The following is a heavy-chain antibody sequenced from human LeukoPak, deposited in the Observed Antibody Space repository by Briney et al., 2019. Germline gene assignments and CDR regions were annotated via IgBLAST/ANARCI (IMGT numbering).Heavy chain of an antibody. V-gene: IGHV3-23*01. D-gene: IGHD3-10*01. CDR2: ISGSGGST. Sequence: GGSLRLSCAASGFTFSSYGMSWVRQAPGKGPEWVSAISGSGGSTYYADSVKGRFTISRDNSKNTLYLQMNSLRAEDTAVYYCGFGELSYYFDYWGQGTLVTVSS. CDR3: GFGELSYYFDY. J-gene: IGHJ4*02. CDR1: GFTFSSYG.